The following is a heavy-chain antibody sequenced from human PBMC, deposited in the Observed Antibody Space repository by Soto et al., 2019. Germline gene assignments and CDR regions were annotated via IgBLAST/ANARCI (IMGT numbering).Heavy chain of an antibody. J-gene: IGHJ4*02. CDR2: INWNRGNT. CDR3: AKDGSSWHPKGVHYFDY. V-gene: IGHV3-9*01. Sequence: GGSLRLSCAASGFTFITAWMNWVRQAPGKGLEWVSGINWNRGNTGYADSVKGRFTISRDNAKNSLYLQMNSLRAEDTAFYYCAKDGSSWHPKGVHYFDYWGQGTLVTVSS. CDR1: GFTFITAW. D-gene: IGHD2-2*01.